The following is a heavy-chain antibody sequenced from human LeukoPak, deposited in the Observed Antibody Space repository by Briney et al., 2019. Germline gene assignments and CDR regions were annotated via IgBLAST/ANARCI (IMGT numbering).Heavy chain of an antibody. CDR2: ISAYNGNT. D-gene: IGHD3-9*01. CDR3: AREAYYDILTGYSPHFDY. J-gene: IGHJ4*02. Sequence: ASVKVSCKASGYTFTCYGISWVRQAPGQGLEWMGWISAYNGNTNYAQKLQGRVTMTTDTSTSTAYMELRSLRSDDTAVYYCAREAYYDILTGYSPHFDYWGQGTLVTVSS. V-gene: IGHV1-18*01. CDR1: GYTFTCYG.